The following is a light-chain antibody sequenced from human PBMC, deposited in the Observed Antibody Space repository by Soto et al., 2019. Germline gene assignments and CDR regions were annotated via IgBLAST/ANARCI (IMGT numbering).Light chain of an antibody. CDR3: QQFGGAVLYT. Sequence: EIVLTQSPDTLSLSPGERATLSCRASQSVSRDYLAWFQQKPGQAPRLLIYATSSRATGIPGRFSGSGSGTDFTLTITRLEPEDFAVYYCQQFGGAVLYTFGQGTKLEIK. CDR1: QSVSRDY. CDR2: ATS. J-gene: IGKJ2*01. V-gene: IGKV3-20*01.